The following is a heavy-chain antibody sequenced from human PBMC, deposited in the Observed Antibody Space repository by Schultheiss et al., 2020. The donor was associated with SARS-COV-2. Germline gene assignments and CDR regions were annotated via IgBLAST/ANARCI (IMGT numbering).Heavy chain of an antibody. CDR3: ARGGVAGTTSAFDI. CDR1: GFTFSSYA. J-gene: IGHJ3*02. V-gene: IGHV3-23*03. Sequence: GGSLRLSCAASGFTFSSYAMSWVRQAPGKGLEWVAVIYSGGITYYADSVKGRFTISRDNSKNTLYLQMNSLRAEDTAVYYCARGGVAGTTSAFDIWGQGTMVTVSS. D-gene: IGHD6-19*01. CDR2: IYSGGIT.